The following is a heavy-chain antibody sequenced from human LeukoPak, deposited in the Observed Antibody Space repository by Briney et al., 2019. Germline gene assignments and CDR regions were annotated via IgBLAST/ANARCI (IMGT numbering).Heavy chain of an antibody. CDR1: GYTFTGYY. V-gene: IGHV1-2*02. Sequence: GASVKVSCKASGYTFTGYYMHWVRQAPGQGLEWMGWINPNSGDTKYAQNFQGRVTVTRDTSISTAYMEVGRLTSDDTAVYYCTRGRAVVGTSLTPPFENWGQGTLVTVSS. CDR3: TRGRAVVGTSLTPPFEN. J-gene: IGHJ4*02. CDR2: INPNSGDT. D-gene: IGHD6-19*01.